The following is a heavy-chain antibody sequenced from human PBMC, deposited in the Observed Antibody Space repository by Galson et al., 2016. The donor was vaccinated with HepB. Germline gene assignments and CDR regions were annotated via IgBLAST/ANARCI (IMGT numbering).Heavy chain of an antibody. CDR3: AREFWSGYSPYYFDH. CDR1: GFIFNNYG. D-gene: IGHD3-3*01. CDR2: IWYDGSNK. Sequence: SLRLSCAASGFIFNNYGMHWVRQAPGKGLEWVAVIWYDGSNKYYAESVKGRFTISRDNSKNTLYLQMNNLRAEDTATYYCAREFWSGYSPYYFDHWGQGTLVTVSS. J-gene: IGHJ4*02. V-gene: IGHV3-33*01.